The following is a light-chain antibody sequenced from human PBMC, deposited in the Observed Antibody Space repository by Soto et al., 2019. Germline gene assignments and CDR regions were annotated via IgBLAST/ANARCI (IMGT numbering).Light chain of an antibody. CDR3: QQHETCSGT. Sequence: DIPITKCPSSLSASVGDRVTITCLASQSFSSYLNWYQQKPGKAPKLLIYAASSLQSGVPSRFSGGGSGTDFTLTISSLQPEDFATYYCQQHETCSGTFGPGTKVDI. CDR2: AAS. J-gene: IGKJ1*01. CDR1: QSFSSY. V-gene: IGKV1-39*01.